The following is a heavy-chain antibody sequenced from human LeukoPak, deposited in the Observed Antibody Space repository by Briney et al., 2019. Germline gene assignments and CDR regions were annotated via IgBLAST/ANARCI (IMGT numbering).Heavy chain of an antibody. J-gene: IGHJ6*03. CDR1: GGSISSYY. CDR2: NYTSGSN. Sequence: SETLSLTCTVSGGSISSYYWSWIRQPPGKGLEWIGYNYTSGSNNYNPSLKSRVTISVDTSKNQFSLKLSSVTAADTAVYYCARVYSSSWYYYYYMDVWGKGTTVTVSS. V-gene: IGHV4-4*09. D-gene: IGHD6-13*01. CDR3: ARVYSSSWYYYYYMDV.